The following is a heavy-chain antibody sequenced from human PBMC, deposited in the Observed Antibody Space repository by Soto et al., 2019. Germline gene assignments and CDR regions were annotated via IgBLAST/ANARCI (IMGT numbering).Heavy chain of an antibody. D-gene: IGHD4-17*01. CDR2: ISKSSSTI. V-gene: IGHV3-48*02. J-gene: IGHJ4*02. CDR3: ARDANDYGYYFDS. CDR1: GFTFNTYS. Sequence: EVQLVESGGGLVQPGGSLRLSCAASGFTFNTYSMNWVRRAPGKGREWVSYISKSSSTILYADSVKGRFSISRDNAKKSLYLQMNSLRDEDTAVYYCARDANDYGYYFDSWGQGTLVTVSS.